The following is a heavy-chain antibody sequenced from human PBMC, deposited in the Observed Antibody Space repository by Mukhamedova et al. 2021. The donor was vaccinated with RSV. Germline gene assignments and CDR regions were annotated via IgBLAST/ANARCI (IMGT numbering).Heavy chain of an antibody. CDR2: ISASGGTT. D-gene: IGHD3-3*01. V-gene: IGHV3-23*01. J-gene: IGHJ6*02. CDR3: AKGIRFLEWKYGMDV. Sequence: GLEWVSVISASGGTTYYADSVRGRFTISRDNTKNTLYLQINTLRGEDTAVYYFAKGIRFLEWKYGMDVWCQGTTVTVSS.